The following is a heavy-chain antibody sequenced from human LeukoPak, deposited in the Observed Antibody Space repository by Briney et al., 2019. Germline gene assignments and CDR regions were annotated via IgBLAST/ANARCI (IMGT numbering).Heavy chain of an antibody. Sequence: GGSLRLSCAASGFTFSSYSMNWVRQAPGKGLEWVSSISSSSSYIYYADSVKGRFTISRDNAKNSLYLQMNSLRAEDTAVYYCALGGTRLYPFAFDYWGQGTLVTVSS. CDR2: ISSSSSYI. V-gene: IGHV3-21*01. CDR1: GFTFSSYS. D-gene: IGHD3-16*01. CDR3: ALGGTRLYPFAFDY. J-gene: IGHJ4*02.